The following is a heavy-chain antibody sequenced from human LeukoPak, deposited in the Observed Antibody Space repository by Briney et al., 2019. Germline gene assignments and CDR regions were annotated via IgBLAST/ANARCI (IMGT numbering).Heavy chain of an antibody. J-gene: IGHJ4*02. V-gene: IGHV3-7*01. CDR2: IKQDGGET. CDR3: ARDFWGAYRVDYFDY. Sequence: GGSLRLSCAASGFTFSNYWMSWVRRAPGKGLEWVANIKQDGGETYYVNSVRGRFTISRDNAKKSLYLQMNSLRAEDTAVYYCARDFWGAYRVDYFDYWGQGILVTVSS. CDR1: GFTFSNYW. D-gene: IGHD3-3*01.